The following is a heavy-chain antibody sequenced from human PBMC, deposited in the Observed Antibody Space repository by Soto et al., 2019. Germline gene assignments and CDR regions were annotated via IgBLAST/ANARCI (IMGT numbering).Heavy chain of an antibody. CDR1: GDSINNYF. V-gene: IGHV4-59*01. CDR3: ARARQRDTGRGLDV. Sequence: SETLSLTCTISGDSINNYFCNCIRHSPGKGLEWIGYISYSGSTSYNPSLQSRVTISSDTSKNQFSLELSSVTAADTAVYYCARARQRDTGRGLDVWGQGTTVTVSS. J-gene: IGHJ6*02. CDR2: ISYSGST. D-gene: IGHD5-18*01.